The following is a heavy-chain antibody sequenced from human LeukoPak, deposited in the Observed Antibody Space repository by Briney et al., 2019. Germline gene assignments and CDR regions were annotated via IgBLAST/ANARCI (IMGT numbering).Heavy chain of an antibody. Sequence: TGGSLRLSCAASGFTFSSYAMSWVRQAPGKGLEWVSVIYSGGSTYYADSVKGRFTISRHNSKNTLYLQMNSLRAEDTAVYYCASCWGTLRGAFDIWGQGTMVTVSS. CDR1: GFTFSSYA. V-gene: IGHV3-53*04. CDR2: IYSGGST. CDR3: ASCWGTLRGAFDI. D-gene: IGHD7-27*01. J-gene: IGHJ3*02.